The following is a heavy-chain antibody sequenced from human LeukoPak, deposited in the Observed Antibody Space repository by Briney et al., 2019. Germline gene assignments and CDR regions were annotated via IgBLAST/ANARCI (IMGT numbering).Heavy chain of an antibody. J-gene: IGHJ4*02. CDR1: GGSISSSSYY. Sequence: SETLSLTCTVSGGSISSSSYYWGWIRQPPGKGLKWIGSIYYSGSTYYNPSLKSRVTISVDTSKNQFSLKLSSVTAADTAVYYCARYYYDSSGYASGFDYWGQGTLVTVSS. CDR3: ARYYYDSSGYASGFDY. D-gene: IGHD3-22*01. V-gene: IGHV4-39*07. CDR2: IYYSGST.